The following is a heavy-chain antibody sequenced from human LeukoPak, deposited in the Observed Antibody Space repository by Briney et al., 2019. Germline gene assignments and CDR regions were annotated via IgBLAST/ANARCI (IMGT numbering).Heavy chain of an antibody. CDR2: ISAYNGNT. CDR1: GYTFTSCG. Sequence: ASVKVSCKASGYTFTSCGISWVRQAPGQGLEWMGWISAYNGNTKYAQKLQGRVTMTTDTSTSTAYMELRSLRSDDTAVYYCARDPGSQIAAAGKLDYWGQGTLVTVSS. J-gene: IGHJ4*02. V-gene: IGHV1-18*01. D-gene: IGHD6-13*01. CDR3: ARDPGSQIAAAGKLDY.